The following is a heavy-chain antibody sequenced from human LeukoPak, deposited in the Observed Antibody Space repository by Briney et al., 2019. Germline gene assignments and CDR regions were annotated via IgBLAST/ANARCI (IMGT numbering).Heavy chain of an antibody. CDR3: ARDRRPYSSGWLSFFDY. CDR1: GYTFTSYD. Sequence: GASVKVSCKASGYTFTSYDINWVRQATGQGLEWMGWMNPNSGNTGYAQKFQGRVTMTRNTSISTAYMELSSLRSEDTAVYYCARDRRPYSSGWLSFFDYWGQGTLVTVSS. CDR2: MNPNSGNT. V-gene: IGHV1-8*01. J-gene: IGHJ4*02. D-gene: IGHD6-19*01.